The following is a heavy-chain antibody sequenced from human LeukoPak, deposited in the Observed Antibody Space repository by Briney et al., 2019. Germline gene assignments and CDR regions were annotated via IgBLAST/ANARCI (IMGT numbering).Heavy chain of an antibody. CDR2: ISAYNGNT. CDR3: AGDSSGLFDY. Sequence: ASLKVSSKASGGTFIIYAISWVRQAPGQRLEWMGWISAYNGNTTYAQKLQGRVTMTTETSTSTAYMELRSLRSDDTAVYYCAGDSSGLFDYWGQGTLVTVSS. V-gene: IGHV1-18*01. J-gene: IGHJ4*02. CDR1: GGTFIIYA. D-gene: IGHD3-22*01.